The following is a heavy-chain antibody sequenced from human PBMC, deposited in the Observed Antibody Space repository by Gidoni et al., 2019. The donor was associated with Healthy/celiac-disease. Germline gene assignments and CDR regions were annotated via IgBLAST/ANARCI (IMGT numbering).Heavy chain of an antibody. Sequence: QVQLQESGPGLVKPSGTLSLTCAVSGGSISSRNWWSWVRKPPGKGLEWLGEIYHSGSTNYNPSLKSRATISVDKSKNQFSLKLSSVTAADTAVYYCARVGGAYYYYGMDVWGQGTTVTVSS. D-gene: IGHD3-16*01. CDR2: IYHSGST. CDR3: ARVGGAYYYYGMDV. CDR1: GGSISSRNW. V-gene: IGHV4-4*02. J-gene: IGHJ6*02.